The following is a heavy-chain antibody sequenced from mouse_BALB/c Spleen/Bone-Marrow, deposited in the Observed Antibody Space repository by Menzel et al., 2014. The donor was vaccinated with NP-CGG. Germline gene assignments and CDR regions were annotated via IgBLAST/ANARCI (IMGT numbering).Heavy chain of an antibody. Sequence: QVQLQQSGAELVKPGASVKLSCKASGYTFTSYYMYWVKQRPGQGPEWIGEINPSNGGTNFNEKFKSKATLTVDKSSSXAYMQLSSLTSEDSAVYYCTRGGWLAMDYWGQGTSVTVSS. CDR3: TRGGWLAMDY. CDR1: GYTFTSYY. V-gene: IGHV1S81*02. J-gene: IGHJ4*01. CDR2: INPSNGGT. D-gene: IGHD2-3*01.